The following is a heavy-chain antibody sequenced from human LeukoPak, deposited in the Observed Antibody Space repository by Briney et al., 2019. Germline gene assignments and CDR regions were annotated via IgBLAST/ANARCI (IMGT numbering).Heavy chain of an antibody. D-gene: IGHD5-12*01. CDR3: ARDIIDSGYDLEELPLISDY. CDR1: GFTFSSYW. Sequence: GGSLRLSCAASGFTFSSYWMSWVRQAPGKGLEWVANIKQDGSEKYYVDSVKGRLTISRDNAKNSLYLQMNSLRAEDTAVYYCARDIIDSGYDLEELPLISDYWGQGTLVTVSS. J-gene: IGHJ4*02. CDR2: IKQDGSEK. V-gene: IGHV3-7*01.